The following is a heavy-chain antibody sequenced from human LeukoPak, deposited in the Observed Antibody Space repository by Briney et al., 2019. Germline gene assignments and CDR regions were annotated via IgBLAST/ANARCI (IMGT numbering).Heavy chain of an antibody. J-gene: IGHJ1*01. D-gene: IGHD3-16*01. V-gene: IGHV3-21*04. Sequence: GGSLRLSCAAPGITFSNYNVNWVRHAPGKGLEWISAITSSSSYTYYTDSVKGRFTISRDNSKNTQSLQMNSLRAEDTAVYYCAKDDDWGRYKHWGQGTLVTVSS. CDR3: AKDDDWGRYKH. CDR2: ITSSSSYT. CDR1: GITFSNYN.